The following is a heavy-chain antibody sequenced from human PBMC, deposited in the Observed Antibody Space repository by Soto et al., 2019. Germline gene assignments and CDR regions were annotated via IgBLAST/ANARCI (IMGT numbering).Heavy chain of an antibody. V-gene: IGHV1-69*13. D-gene: IGHD6-13*01. Sequence: ASVKVSCKASGGTFSSYAISWVRQAPGQGLEWMGGIIPIFGTANYAQKFQGRVTITADESTSTAYMELSSLRSEDTAVYYCARGRWQQLVLDYYYGMDVWGQGTTVTVSS. J-gene: IGHJ6*02. CDR1: GGTFSSYA. CDR3: ARGRWQQLVLDYYYGMDV. CDR2: IIPIFGTA.